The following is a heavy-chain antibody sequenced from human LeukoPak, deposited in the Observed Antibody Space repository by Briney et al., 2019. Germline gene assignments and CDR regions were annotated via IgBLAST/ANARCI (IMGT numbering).Heavy chain of an antibody. D-gene: IGHD3-10*01. Sequence: GGSLRLSCAASGFTVSSNYMSWVRQAQGKGLEWVSVIYSGGSTYYADSVKGRFTISRDNSKNTLYLQMNSLRAEDTAVYYCARVRDGSGSYYDAFDIWGQGTMVTVSS. CDR3: ARVRDGSGSYYDAFDI. J-gene: IGHJ3*02. V-gene: IGHV3-66*01. CDR2: IYSGGST. CDR1: GFTVSSNY.